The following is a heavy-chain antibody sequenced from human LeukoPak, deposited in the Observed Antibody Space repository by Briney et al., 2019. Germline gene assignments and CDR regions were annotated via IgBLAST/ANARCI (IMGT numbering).Heavy chain of an antibody. D-gene: IGHD3/OR15-3a*01. V-gene: IGHV3-15*01. CDR1: GFTFSSYA. J-gene: IGHJ4*02. CDR3: TTGTNGLGGTDY. Sequence: GGSLRLSCAASGFTFSSYAMSWVRQAPGKGLEWVGRIKSKTDGGTTDYAAPVKGRFTISRDDSKNTLYLQMNSLKTEDTAVYYCTTGTNGLGGTDYWGQGTLVTVSS. CDR2: IKSKTDGGTT.